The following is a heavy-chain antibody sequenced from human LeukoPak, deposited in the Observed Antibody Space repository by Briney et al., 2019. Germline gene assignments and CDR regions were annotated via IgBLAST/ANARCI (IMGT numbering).Heavy chain of an antibody. Sequence: PGGSLRLSCAASGFTFSDYYMSWIRQAPGKGLEWVSYISSSGSTIYYADSVKGRFTISRDNAKNSLYLQMNSLRAEDTAVYYCARFFGIAVTGTQLAPIDYWGQGTLVTVSS. CDR3: ARFFGIAVTGTQLAPIDY. J-gene: IGHJ4*02. CDR1: GFTFSDYY. D-gene: IGHD6-19*01. V-gene: IGHV3-11*01. CDR2: ISSSGSTI.